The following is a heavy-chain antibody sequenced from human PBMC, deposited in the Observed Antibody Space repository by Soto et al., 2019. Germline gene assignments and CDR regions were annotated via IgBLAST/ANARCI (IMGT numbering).Heavy chain of an antibody. CDR2: ISAYNGNT. CDR3: ARDNYGSGSYYNGPIDY. D-gene: IGHD3-10*01. Sequence: ASVKVSCKASGYTFTSYGISGGREAPGEGLEWMGWISAYNGNTNYAQKLQGRVTMTTDTSTSTAYMELRSLRSDDTAVYYCARDNYGSGSYYNGPIDYWGQGTLVTVSS. V-gene: IGHV1-18*01. CDR1: GYTFTSYG. J-gene: IGHJ4*02.